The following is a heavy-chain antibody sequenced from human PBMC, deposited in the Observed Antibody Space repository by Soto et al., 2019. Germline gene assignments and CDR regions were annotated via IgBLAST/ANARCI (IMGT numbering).Heavy chain of an antibody. V-gene: IGHV3-33*01. CDR2: IWYDGSNK. CDR3: ASLVVAATRNDYYYYGMDV. CDR1: GFTFSSYG. D-gene: IGHD2-15*01. J-gene: IGHJ6*02. Sequence: SGGSLRLSCAASGFTFSSYGMHWVRQAPGKGLEWVAVIWYDGSNKYYADSVKGRFTISRDNSKNTLYLQMNSLRAEDTAVYYCASLVVAATRNDYYYYGMDVWGQGTTVTVSS.